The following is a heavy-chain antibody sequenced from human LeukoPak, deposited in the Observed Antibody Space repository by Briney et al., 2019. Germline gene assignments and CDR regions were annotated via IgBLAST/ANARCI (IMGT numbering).Heavy chain of an antibody. CDR3: ARDLRVWLDYFDY. CDR2: IYHSGTT. CDR1: TYSISSGYY. D-gene: IGHD6-19*01. Sequence: PSETLSLTCAVSTYSISSGYYWGWIRQPPGKGLEWIGSIYHSGTTYYKPSLKSRVTISVDTSKNQFSLKLNSVTASDTAVYYCARDLRVWLDYFDYWGQGTLVTVSS. V-gene: IGHV4-38-2*01. J-gene: IGHJ4*02.